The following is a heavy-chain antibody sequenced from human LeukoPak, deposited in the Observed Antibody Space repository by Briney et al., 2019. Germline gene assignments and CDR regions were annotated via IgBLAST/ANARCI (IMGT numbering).Heavy chain of an antibody. CDR2: ISGDVTT. D-gene: IGHD7-27*01. J-gene: IGHJ4*02. Sequence: PGGSLRLSCAASVFTFSSYWMHWVRQPPGKGLVWVSRISGDVTTTYADSVKGRFTISRDNAKNTMFLQMNILRAEDTAVYSCARRNPELGKSYDYWGQGTLVTVSS. CDR1: VFTFSSYW. V-gene: IGHV3-74*01. CDR3: ARRNPELGKSYDY.